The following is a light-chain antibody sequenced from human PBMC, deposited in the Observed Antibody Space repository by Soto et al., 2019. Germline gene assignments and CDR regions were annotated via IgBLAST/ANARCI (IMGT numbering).Light chain of an antibody. V-gene: IGKV3-15*01. J-gene: IGKJ3*01. CDR2: GAS. CDR1: QSVRTD. CDR3: QQFNNWPPFT. Sequence: DTVLTQSPATLSVSPGERATLSCRASQSVRTDLAWYQHKPGQSPRLLIYGASTRATGIPARFSGSGSGTDFPLTISSLQSEDFAVYYCQQFNNWPPFTFGPGTKVEIK.